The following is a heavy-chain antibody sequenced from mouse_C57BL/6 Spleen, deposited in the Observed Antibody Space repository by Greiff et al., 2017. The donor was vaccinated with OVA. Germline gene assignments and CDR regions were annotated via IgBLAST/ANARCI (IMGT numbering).Heavy chain of an antibody. CDR1: GYTFTDYE. Sequence: SGAELVRPGASVTLSCKASGYTFTDYEMHWVKQTPVHGLEWIGAIDPETGGTAYNQKFKGKAILTADKSSSTAYMELRSLTSEDSAVYYCTRRRTTVVATGAMDYWGQGTSVTVSS. CDR2: IDPETGGT. D-gene: IGHD1-1*01. CDR3: TRRRTTVVATGAMDY. J-gene: IGHJ4*01. V-gene: IGHV1-15*01.